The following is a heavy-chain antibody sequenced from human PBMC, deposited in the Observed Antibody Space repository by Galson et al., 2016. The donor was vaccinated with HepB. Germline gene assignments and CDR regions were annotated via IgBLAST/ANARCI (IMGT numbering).Heavy chain of an antibody. CDR3: AREFASAGIEASRLLHYRKYYFDY. J-gene: IGHJ4*02. CDR2: IDDTGSP. Sequence: SETLSITCTVSGGSISSSYYWTWIRQPPGKGLEWIGYIDDTGSPVYSPSLKTPVTISVDPSNNQLSLRLSSVTAADPAIYYCAREFASAGIEASRLLHYRKYYFDYWGQGALVTVSS. V-gene: IGHV4-59*01. D-gene: IGHD2-15*01. CDR1: GGSISSSYY.